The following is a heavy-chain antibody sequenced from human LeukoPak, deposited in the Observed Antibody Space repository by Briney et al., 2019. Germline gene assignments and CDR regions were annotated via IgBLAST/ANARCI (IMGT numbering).Heavy chain of an antibody. J-gene: IGHJ4*02. CDR3: ARIKKVDTSIDY. CDR1: SGSISSSSYY. CDR2: IYYSGST. Sequence: SETLSLTCTVSSGSISSSSYYWGWIRQPPGKGLEWIGNIYYSGSTYYNPSLKSRVSISKDASKNQFSLKVSSVTAADTAVYYCARIKKVDTSIDYWGQGTLVTVSS. V-gene: IGHV4-39*01. D-gene: IGHD5-18*01.